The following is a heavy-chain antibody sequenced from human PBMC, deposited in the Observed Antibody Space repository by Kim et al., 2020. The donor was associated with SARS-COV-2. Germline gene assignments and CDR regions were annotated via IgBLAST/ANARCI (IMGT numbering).Heavy chain of an antibody. CDR3: ASDYYDSSGYNYYYYGMDV. V-gene: IGHV4-59*01. J-gene: IGHJ6*02. D-gene: IGHD3-22*01. Sequence: KSRVTISVDTSKNQFSLKLSSVTAADTAVYYCASDYYDSSGYNYYYYGMDVWGQGTTVTVSS.